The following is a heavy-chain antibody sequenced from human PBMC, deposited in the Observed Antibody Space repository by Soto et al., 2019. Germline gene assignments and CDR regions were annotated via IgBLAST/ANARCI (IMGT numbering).Heavy chain of an antibody. J-gene: IGHJ4*02. D-gene: IGHD6-19*01. CDR1: ECRFDDDA. Sequence: PGQSLRLSWGASECRFDDDAMSGGRQAPGKGLEWVSSITYTGVSTYFADSVKGRFTISRDSFKNTVSLEMTSLRAEDTAVYYCAKGGRQWLVTSDFNYWGQGA. CDR2: ITYTGVST. V-gene: IGHV3-23*01. CDR3: AKGGRQWLVTSDFNY.